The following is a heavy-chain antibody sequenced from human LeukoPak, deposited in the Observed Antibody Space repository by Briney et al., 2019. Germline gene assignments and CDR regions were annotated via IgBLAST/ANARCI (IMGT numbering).Heavy chain of an antibody. CDR3: TPRIAAAGKGFDY. J-gene: IGHJ4*02. Sequence: PGGSLRLSCAASGFTFNNYDMHWVRQGPGMGLEWVAFIRYDGSNECYADSVKGRFTISRDNSKNTRYLQMNSLKTEDTAVYYCTPRIAAAGKGFDYWGQGTPVTVSS. V-gene: IGHV3-30*02. CDR1: GFTFNNYD. CDR2: IRYDGSNE. D-gene: IGHD6-13*01.